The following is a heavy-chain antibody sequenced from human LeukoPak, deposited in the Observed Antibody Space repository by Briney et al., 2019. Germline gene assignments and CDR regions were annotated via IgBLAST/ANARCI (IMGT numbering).Heavy chain of an antibody. CDR3: AREAGRDYGDYLSY. D-gene: IGHD4-17*01. CDR2: IYSGGST. Sequence: GGSLRLSCAASGFTVSSNYMSWVRQAPGKGLEWASVIYSGGSTHYADSVKGRFSISRDNSKNTLYLQMNSLRAEDTAVYYCAREAGRDYGDYLSYWGQRTLVTVSS. CDR1: GFTVSSNY. V-gene: IGHV3-66*01. J-gene: IGHJ4*02.